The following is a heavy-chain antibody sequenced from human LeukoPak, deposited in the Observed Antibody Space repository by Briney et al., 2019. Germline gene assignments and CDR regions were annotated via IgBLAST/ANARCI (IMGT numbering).Heavy chain of an antibody. D-gene: IGHD1-26*01. Sequence: SETLSLTCTVSGGSISSSSYYWGWIRQAPGKGLERIGSIYYSGSTYYNPSLKSRVTISVDTSKNQFSLKLSSVTAADTAVYYCARHVPIGGSYTVDYWGQGTLVTVSS. V-gene: IGHV4-39*01. J-gene: IGHJ4*02. CDR1: GGSISSSSYY. CDR3: ARHVPIGGSYTVDY. CDR2: IYYSGST.